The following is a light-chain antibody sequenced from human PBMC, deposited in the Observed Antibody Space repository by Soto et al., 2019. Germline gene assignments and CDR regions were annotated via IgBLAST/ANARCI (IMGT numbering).Light chain of an antibody. CDR1: SNDIGGFKY. CDR2: GVT. J-gene: IGLJ1*01. V-gene: IGLV2-8*01. Sequence: QSALTQPPSASGSPGQSVTISCSGTSNDIGGFKYVSWYQQHPGKAPTLMIYGVTERPSGVPDRFSGSKSGNTASLTVSGLQADDEADYYCSSYAGNNISLVFGTGTKLTVL. CDR3: SSYAGNNISLV.